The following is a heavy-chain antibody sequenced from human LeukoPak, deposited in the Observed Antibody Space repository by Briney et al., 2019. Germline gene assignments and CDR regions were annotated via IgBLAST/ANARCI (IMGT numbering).Heavy chain of an antibody. V-gene: IGHV3-23*01. Sequence: GGSLRLSCAASGFTFSSYAMSWVRQAPGKGLEWVSAISGNGGSTYYADSVKGRFTISRDNSKNTLYLQMNSLRAEDTAVYYCARLQLYYGSGVYMDVWGKGTTVTISS. CDR3: ARLQLYYGSGVYMDV. D-gene: IGHD3-10*01. J-gene: IGHJ6*03. CDR2: ISGNGGST. CDR1: GFTFSSYA.